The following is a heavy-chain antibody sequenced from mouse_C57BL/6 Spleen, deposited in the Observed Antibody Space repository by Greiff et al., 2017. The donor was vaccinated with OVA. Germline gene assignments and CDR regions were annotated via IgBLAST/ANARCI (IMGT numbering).Heavy chain of an antibody. J-gene: IGHJ3*01. CDR2: IDPETGGT. CDR3: TRRELRLRGWFAY. D-gene: IGHD3-2*02. V-gene: IGHV1-15*01. CDR1: GYTFTDYE. Sequence: VKLMESGAELVRPGASVTLSCEASGYTFTDYEMHWVKQTPVHGLEWIGAIDPETGGTAYNQKFKGKAILTADKSSSTAYMELRSLTSEDSAVYYCTRRELRLRGWFAYWGQGTLVTVSA.